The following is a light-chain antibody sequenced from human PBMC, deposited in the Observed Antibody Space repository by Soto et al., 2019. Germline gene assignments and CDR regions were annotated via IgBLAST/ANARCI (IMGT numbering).Light chain of an antibody. V-gene: IGKV3-11*01. CDR2: DAS. CDR3: QQRSNWPLT. J-gene: IGKJ4*01. Sequence: EVALTQSPATLSLSPGERATLSCRASHSVGNYLAWYQQKPGQAPRLLIYDASNRPTDIPARFSGSGSGTDFTLTISSVESEDFAVYYCQQRSNWPLTFGGGTKVELK. CDR1: HSVGNY.